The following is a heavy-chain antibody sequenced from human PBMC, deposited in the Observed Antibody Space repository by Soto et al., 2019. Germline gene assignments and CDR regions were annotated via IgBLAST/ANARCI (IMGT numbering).Heavy chain of an antibody. V-gene: IGHV4-39*01. Sequence: QLQLQESGPGLVKPSETLSLTCTVSGGSISSRSYYWGWIRQPPGKGLEWIGSIYYSGSTYYNPSLKSRVTISVDTSKNQFSLKLSSVTAADTAVYYCARHSYCSGGSCYSSGDWGQGTLVTVSS. CDR3: ARHSYCSGGSCYSSGD. D-gene: IGHD2-15*01. J-gene: IGHJ4*02. CDR2: IYYSGST. CDR1: GGSISSRSYY.